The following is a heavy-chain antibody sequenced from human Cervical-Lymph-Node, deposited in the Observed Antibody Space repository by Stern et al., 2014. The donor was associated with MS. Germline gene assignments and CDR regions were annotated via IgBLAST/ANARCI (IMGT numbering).Heavy chain of an antibody. CDR2: INAGNGNA. V-gene: IGHV1-3*01. Sequence: QVQLVQSGAEVKKPGASVKVSCKASGYTFTSYAMHWVRQAPGQRLEWMGWINAGNGNAKYSQKCQGRVTITRDTSASTAYMELSSLRSEDTAVYYCARNRVWGGTDYWGQGTLVTVSS. J-gene: IGHJ4*02. CDR1: GYTFTSYA. D-gene: IGHD3-16*01. CDR3: ARNRVWGGTDY.